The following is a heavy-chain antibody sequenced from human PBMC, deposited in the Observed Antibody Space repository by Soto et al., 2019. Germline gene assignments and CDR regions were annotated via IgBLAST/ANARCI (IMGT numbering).Heavy chain of an antibody. D-gene: IGHD6-19*01. CDR3: AKPRGMYSSGWYGGFDS. CDR1: EFTFSTYG. V-gene: IGHV3-30*18. CDR2: TSLDGSIT. Sequence: GGSLRLSCAASEFTFSTYGLHWVRQAPGKGLKWVAATSLDGSITYYTDSVKGRFTISRDNSKNTLYLQMNSLRAEDTAVYYCAKPRGMYSSGWYGGFDSWGQGTLVTVSS. J-gene: IGHJ4*02.